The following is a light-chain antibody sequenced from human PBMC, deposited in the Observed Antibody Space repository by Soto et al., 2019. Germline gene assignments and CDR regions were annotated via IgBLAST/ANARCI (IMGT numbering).Light chain of an antibody. CDR3: QQYNNWPPYT. V-gene: IGKV3-15*01. CDR2: GAS. CDR1: QSVSSN. J-gene: IGKJ2*01. Sequence: EIVMTQSPATLSVSPGERATLSCRASQSVSSNLAWYQQQPGQAPRLLIYGASTRATGIAARFSGSGSGTEFNLTISILQSEDFAFYYCQQYNNWPPYTFGQGTKLEIK.